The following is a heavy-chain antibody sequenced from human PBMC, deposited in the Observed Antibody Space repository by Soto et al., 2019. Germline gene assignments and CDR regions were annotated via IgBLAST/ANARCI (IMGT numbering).Heavy chain of an antibody. V-gene: IGHV4-59*01. CDR2: IYYSGST. CDR1: GGSISSYY. CDR3: ARESSWFDP. J-gene: IGHJ5*02. Sequence: SETLSLTCTVSGGSISSYYWSWIRQPPGKGLEWIGYIYYSGSTNYNPSLKSRVTISVDTSKNQFSLKLSSVTAADTAVYYCARESSWFDPWGQGTLVTVSS.